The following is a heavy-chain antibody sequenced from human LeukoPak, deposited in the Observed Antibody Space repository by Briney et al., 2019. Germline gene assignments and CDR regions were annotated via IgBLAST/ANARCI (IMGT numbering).Heavy chain of an antibody. D-gene: IGHD5-18*01. CDR3: ARDSSVDTAAEMGV. CDR1: GFTFSSYE. CDR2: ISSSSSTI. Sequence: GGSLRLSCAASGFTFSSYEMNWVRQAPGKGLEWVSYISSSSSTIYYADSVKGRFTISRDNAKKSLYLQMNSLRAEDTAVYYCARDSSVDTAAEMGVWGKGTTVTVSS. V-gene: IGHV3-48*01. J-gene: IGHJ6*04.